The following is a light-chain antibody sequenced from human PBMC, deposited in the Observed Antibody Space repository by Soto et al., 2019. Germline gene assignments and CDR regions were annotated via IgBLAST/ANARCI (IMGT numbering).Light chain of an antibody. J-gene: IGKJ3*01. CDR1: HNIATY. CDR3: QQTYATPFT. V-gene: IGKV1-39*01. Sequence: DIQVTQSPSSLSASFGNRVTITCRTSHNIATYLYWYQHRPGKAPNLLIYTATRLQSEVPSRFSGSGTWTDFTLTISALQPEDCTSYFCQQTYATPFTFGRGTTV. CDR2: TAT.